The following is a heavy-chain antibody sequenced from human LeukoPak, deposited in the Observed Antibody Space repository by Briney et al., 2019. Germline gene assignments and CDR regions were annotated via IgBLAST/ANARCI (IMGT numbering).Heavy chain of an antibody. CDR2: IIPIFGTA. V-gene: IGHV1-69*05. Sequence: SVKVSFKASGGTFSSYAISWVRQAPGQGLEWMGGIIPIFGTANYAQKFQGRVTITTDESTSTAYMDLSSLRSEDTAVYYCARIGYYDSSGYHSQGLDPWGQGTLVTVSS. D-gene: IGHD3-22*01. CDR1: GGTFSSYA. J-gene: IGHJ5*02. CDR3: ARIGYYDSSGYHSQGLDP.